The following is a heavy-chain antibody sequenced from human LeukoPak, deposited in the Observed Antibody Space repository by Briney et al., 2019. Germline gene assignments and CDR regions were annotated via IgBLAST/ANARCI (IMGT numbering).Heavy chain of an antibody. J-gene: IGHJ6*03. CDR1: GYTFTSYD. Sequence: ASVKVSCKASGYTFTSYDINWVRQATGQGLEWMGWMNPNSGNTGYAQKFQGRVTMTRNTSISTAYMELSSLRSEDTAVYYCARESGYYDFWSGYYYYYVDVWGKGTTVTVSS. CDR3: ARESGYYDFWSGYYYYYVDV. CDR2: MNPNSGNT. V-gene: IGHV1-8*01. D-gene: IGHD3-3*01.